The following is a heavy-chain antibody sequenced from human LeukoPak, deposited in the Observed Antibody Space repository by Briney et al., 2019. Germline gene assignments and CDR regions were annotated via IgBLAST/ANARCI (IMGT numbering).Heavy chain of an antibody. CDR1: DYDFPNHG. D-gene: IGHD1-1*01. CDR2: ISAYNGNT. Sequence: GASVKVSCKAFDYDFPNHGISWVRQAPGQGLEWMGWISAYNGNTNYAQKLQGRVTMTTDTSTSTAYMELRSLRSDDTAVYYCARVYWNDVGWYCDYWGQGTLVTVSS. V-gene: IGHV1-18*01. CDR3: ARVYWNDVGWYCDY. J-gene: IGHJ4*02.